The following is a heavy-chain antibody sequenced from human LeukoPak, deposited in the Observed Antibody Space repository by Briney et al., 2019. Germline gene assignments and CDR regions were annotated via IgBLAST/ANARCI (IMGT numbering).Heavy chain of an antibody. D-gene: IGHD6-19*01. CDR3: AVSSGTLFDY. CDR2: IYCSGST. J-gene: IGHJ4*02. CDR1: GGSISSYY. Sequence: PSETLSLTCTVSGGSISSYYWSWIRQPPGKGLEWIGYIYCSGSTNYNPSLKSRVTISVDTSKNQFSLKLSSVTAADTAVYYCAVSSGTLFDYWGQGTLVTVSS. V-gene: IGHV4-59*01.